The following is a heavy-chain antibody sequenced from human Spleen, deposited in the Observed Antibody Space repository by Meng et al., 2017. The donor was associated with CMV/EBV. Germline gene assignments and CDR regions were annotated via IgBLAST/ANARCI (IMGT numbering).Heavy chain of an antibody. CDR2: ISYDASTQ. V-gene: IGHV3-30*09. D-gene: IGHD3-3*01. CDR1: TFSTYD. Sequence: TFSTYDIHWVRQAPGKGLEWVAVISYDASTQAYAASVRGRFAVSRDNAKNTVYLEMNSLRVEDTAVYYCARPYYDFWTGYPVGALDLWGQGTLVTVSS. J-gene: IGHJ3*01. CDR3: ARPYYDFWTGYPVGALDL.